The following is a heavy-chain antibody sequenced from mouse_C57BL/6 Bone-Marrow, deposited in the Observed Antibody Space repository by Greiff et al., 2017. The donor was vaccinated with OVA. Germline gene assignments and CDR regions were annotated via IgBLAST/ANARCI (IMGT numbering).Heavy chain of an antibody. Sequence: QVLLQQPGAELVRPGSSVKLSCKASGYTFTSYWMHWVQQRPIQGLEWIGNIDPSDSETHYNQKFKDKATLTVDKSSSTAYMQLSSLTSEDSAVYYCARRDYYGSQFAYWGQGTLVTVSA. CDR1: GYTFTSYW. CDR3: ARRDYYGSQFAY. D-gene: IGHD1-1*01. J-gene: IGHJ3*01. V-gene: IGHV1-52*01. CDR2: IDPSDSET.